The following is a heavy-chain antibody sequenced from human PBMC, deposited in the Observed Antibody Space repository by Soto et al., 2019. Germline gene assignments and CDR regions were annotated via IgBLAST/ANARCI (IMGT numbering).Heavy chain of an antibody. J-gene: IGHJ4*02. Sequence: EVQLSESGGGLVQPGGSLRLSCAASGFTFSSYSMGWVRQAPGKGLEWVSAISGRDDSTYHADSVRGRFTISRDKSKNTLYLQMNSSRAEDTAIYYCEKRALSYAGEFDNWGQVTLVTVSA. D-gene: IGHD2-21*01. V-gene: IGHV3-23*01. CDR3: EKRALSYAGEFDN. CDR2: ISGRDDST. CDR1: GFTFSSYS.